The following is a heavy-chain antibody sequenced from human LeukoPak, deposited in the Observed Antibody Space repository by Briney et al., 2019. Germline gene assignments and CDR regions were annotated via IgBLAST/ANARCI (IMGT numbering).Heavy chain of an antibody. CDR3: AGQNVGVVTT. CDR2: SYHSGYA. CDR1: GDSITTYY. D-gene: IGHD2-21*02. J-gene: IGHJ5*02. Sequence: KPSETLSLTCSVSGDSITTYYWAWIRQSPEKGLEWIGYSYHSGYANYNPSFKSRVTISVDTSKNQFSLNLNSVTPADTALSFCAGQNVGVVTTWGQGTHVIVSS. V-gene: IGHV4-59*01.